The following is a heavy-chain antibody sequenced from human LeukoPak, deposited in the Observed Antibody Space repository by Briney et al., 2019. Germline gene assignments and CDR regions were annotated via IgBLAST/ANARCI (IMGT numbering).Heavy chain of an antibody. V-gene: IGHV1-46*01. CDR2: INPSGSNT. CDR1: GYTFTTYY. CDR3: ARGVGPGPYHYYMDV. Sequence: ASVKVSCKASGYTFTTYYMHWVRQAPGQGLEWMGIINPSGSNTNYAQKFQGRVTMTRDKSTSTVYMELSSLRSEDTAVYYCARGVGPGPYHYYMDVWGKGTTVTVSS. D-gene: IGHD1-14*01. J-gene: IGHJ6*03.